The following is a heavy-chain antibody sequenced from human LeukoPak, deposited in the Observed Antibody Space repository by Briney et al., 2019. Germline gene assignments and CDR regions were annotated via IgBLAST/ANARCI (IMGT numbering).Heavy chain of an antibody. D-gene: IGHD1-26*01. CDR1: GFTLSKYW. V-gene: IGHV3-74*01. CDR3: VRDFVGPDDL. CDR2: INRDGSRI. J-gene: IGHJ5*02. Sequence: GGSLRLSCGDSGFTLSKYWMHWVRQVPGKGLTWVSRINRDGSRIDHAGSVKGRFTISRDNAKNTLYLQMNSLRPEDTAVYYCVRDFVGPDDLWGQGTLVTVSS.